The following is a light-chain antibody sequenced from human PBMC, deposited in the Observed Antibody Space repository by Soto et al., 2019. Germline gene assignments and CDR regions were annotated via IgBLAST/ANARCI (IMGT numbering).Light chain of an antibody. V-gene: IGKV3-15*01. CDR1: QSVSSN. Sequence: EIVMTQSPATLSVSPGERATLSCRASQSVSSNLSWYQQKPGQAPRRLIYGASTRATGITARFSGSGSGTEFSPPISSRLSEDFAVDYCQQYNNWPPVYTFGQGTKLEIK. CDR2: GAS. J-gene: IGKJ2*01. CDR3: QQYNNWPPVYT.